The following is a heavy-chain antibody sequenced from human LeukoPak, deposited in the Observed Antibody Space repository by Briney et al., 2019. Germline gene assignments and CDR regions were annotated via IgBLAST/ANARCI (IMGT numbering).Heavy chain of an antibody. CDR1: GFTFSSYW. V-gene: IGHV3-74*01. J-gene: IGHJ4*02. Sequence: PGGSLRLSCAASGFTFSSYWMHWVRQAPGKGLVWVSRIKSDGSYTNYADSVKGRFTISRDNAKNTLYLQMNSLRAEDKAVYYCARGDYFDYWGQGTLVTVSS. CDR2: IKSDGSYT. CDR3: ARGDYFDY.